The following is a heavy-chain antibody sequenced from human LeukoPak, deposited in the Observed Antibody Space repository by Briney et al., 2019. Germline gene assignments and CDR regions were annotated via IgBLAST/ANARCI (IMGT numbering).Heavy chain of an antibody. V-gene: IGHV4-39*07. CDR3: ARTIWAVAGTRGANWFDP. Sequence: SETLSLTCIISGGSISSTTYYWGWIRQPPGKGLEWIGSIYHSGSTYYNPSLKSRVTISVDTSKNQFSLKLSSVTAADTAVYYCARTIWAVAGTRGANWFDPWGQGTLVTVSS. CDR1: GGSISSTTYY. D-gene: IGHD6-19*01. CDR2: IYHSGST. J-gene: IGHJ5*02.